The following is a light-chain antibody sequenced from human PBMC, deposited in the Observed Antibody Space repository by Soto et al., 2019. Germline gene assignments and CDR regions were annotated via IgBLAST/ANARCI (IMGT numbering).Light chain of an antibody. Sequence: EIVVTRSPASLSVSPEERVTLSCMASQSVSSSLAWYQQRPGQAIRLLIYDKSTRAPGIAARFSGSGSGTEFTLTISSLQSEDFAVFYCQQYNQWPITFGQGTRLEIK. CDR1: QSVSSS. V-gene: IGKV3-15*01. CDR2: DKS. CDR3: QQYNQWPIT. J-gene: IGKJ5*01.